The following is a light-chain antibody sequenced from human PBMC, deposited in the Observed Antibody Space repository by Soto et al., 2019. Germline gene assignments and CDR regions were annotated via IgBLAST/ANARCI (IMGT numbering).Light chain of an antibody. J-gene: IGKJ1*01. Sequence: IQMHPSPSTMSASVVYRVTITCLASQSISSWLAWYQQKPGKAPKLLIYKESSLESGVPSRFSGSGSGKEFTITISSLQTDDFENYYCQHYNSYSEAFGQGTKVDIK. CDR2: KES. V-gene: IGKV1-5*03. CDR1: QSISSW. CDR3: QHYNSYSEA.